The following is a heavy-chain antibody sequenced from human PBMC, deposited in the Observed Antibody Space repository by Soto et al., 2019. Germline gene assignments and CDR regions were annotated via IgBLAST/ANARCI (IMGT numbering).Heavy chain of an antibody. CDR3: ATYVPYYYDSSGPFDY. CDR2: ISAYNGNT. Sequence: GASVKVSCKASGYTFTSYGISWVRQAPGQGLEWMGWISAYNGNTNYAQKLQGRVTMTTDTSTSTAYMELRSLRSDDTAVYYCATYVPYYYDSSGPFDYWGQGTLVTVSS. J-gene: IGHJ4*02. V-gene: IGHV1-18*01. CDR1: GYTFTSYG. D-gene: IGHD3-22*01.